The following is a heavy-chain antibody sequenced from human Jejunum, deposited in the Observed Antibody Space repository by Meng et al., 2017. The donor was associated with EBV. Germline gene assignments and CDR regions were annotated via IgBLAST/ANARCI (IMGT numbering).Heavy chain of an antibody. CDR3: ARVRGYSYGRPFDY. Sequence: QVQVVDYGVELKKPGASVKVSCKASGYSFTNSGMDWVRQAHGQGVEWMWWINTNTGNPTYAQGFTGRFVLSLDTSVSTAYLQISSLKAEDTAVYYCARVRGYSYGRPFDYWGQGTLVTVSS. J-gene: IGHJ4*02. D-gene: IGHD5-18*01. CDR1: GYSFTNSG. CDR2: INTNTGNP. V-gene: IGHV7-4-1*02.